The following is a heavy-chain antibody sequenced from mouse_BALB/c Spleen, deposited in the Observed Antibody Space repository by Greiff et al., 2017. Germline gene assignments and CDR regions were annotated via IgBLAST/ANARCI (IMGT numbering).Heavy chain of an antibody. CDR3: TRSYYGSSYEGFAY. V-gene: IGHV1S81*02. D-gene: IGHD1-1*01. CDR1: GYTFTSYY. J-gene: IGHJ3*01. CDR2: INPSNGGT. Sequence: VQLQQSGAELVKPGASVKFSCKASGYTFTSYYMYWVKQRPGQGLEWIGEINPSNGGTNFNEKFKSKATLTVDKSSSTAYMKLSSLTSEDSAVYYCTRSYYGSSYEGFAYWGQGTLVTVSA.